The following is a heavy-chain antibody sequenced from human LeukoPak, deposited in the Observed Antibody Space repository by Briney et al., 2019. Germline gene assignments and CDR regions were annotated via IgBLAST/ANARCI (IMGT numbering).Heavy chain of an antibody. Sequence: ASVKVSCKASGYTFTGYYMHLVRQAPGKGLEWMGLVDPEDGETIYAEKFQGRVTITADTSTDTAYMELSSLRSEDTAVYYCATGRWLQPFDPWGQGTLVTVSS. V-gene: IGHV1-69-2*01. CDR1: GYTFTGYY. D-gene: IGHD5-24*01. J-gene: IGHJ5*02. CDR3: ATGRWLQPFDP. CDR2: VDPEDGET.